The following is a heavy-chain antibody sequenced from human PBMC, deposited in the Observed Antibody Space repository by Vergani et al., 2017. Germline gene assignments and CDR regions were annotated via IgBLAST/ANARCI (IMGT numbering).Heavy chain of an antibody. Sequence: QVQLQESGPGLVKPSQTLSLTCTVSGGSINSHNYYWSWIRQPAGKGLEWIGRIHTSGSTNYNPSLKSRVTMSEDTSKNQFSLNLTSVTAADTAVYYCARDRVSPGYCSSTSCYTGAEYFQHWGQGTLVTVSS. D-gene: IGHD2-2*02. CDR2: IHTSGST. V-gene: IGHV4-61*02. CDR1: GGSINSHNYY. CDR3: ARDRVSPGYCSSTSCYTGAEYFQH. J-gene: IGHJ1*01.